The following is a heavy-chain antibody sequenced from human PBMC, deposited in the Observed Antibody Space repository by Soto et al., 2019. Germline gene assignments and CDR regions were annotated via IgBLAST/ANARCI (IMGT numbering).Heavy chain of an antibody. J-gene: IGHJ5*02. CDR3: ARHAGTMTTFEWFDP. D-gene: IGHD4-17*01. Sequence: PGESLKISCKGSGYIFTSYWISWVRQMPGKGLEWMGRIDPSDSNTNYSPSFQGHVTISADKSISTAYLQWNSLRASDTAMYYCARHAGTMTTFEWFDPWGQGTLVTVSS. CDR1: GYIFTSYW. CDR2: IDPSDSNT. V-gene: IGHV5-10-1*01.